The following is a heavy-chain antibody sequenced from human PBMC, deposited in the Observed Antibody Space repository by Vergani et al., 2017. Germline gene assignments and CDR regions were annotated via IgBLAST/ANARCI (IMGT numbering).Heavy chain of an antibody. Sequence: QVQLQESGPGLVKPSETLSLTCAVSRYSISSSYYWGWIRQPPGKGLEWIGSISSSGSPYYNPTLKSRLAFSVDTSKNLFSLRLKSVTATDTGMYYCARPVGPSAIADGYHVWGQGTMVTVS. CDR2: ISSSGSP. D-gene: IGHD3-10*01. V-gene: IGHV4-38-2*01. CDR1: RYSISSSYY. J-gene: IGHJ3*01. CDR3: ARPVGPSAIADGYHV.